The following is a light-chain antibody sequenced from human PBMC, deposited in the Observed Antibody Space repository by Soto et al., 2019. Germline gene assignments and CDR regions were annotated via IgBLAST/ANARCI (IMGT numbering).Light chain of an antibody. V-gene: IGKV3-11*01. Sequence: EIVMTQSPATLSVSPGERVTLSCRASQTVRNNYLAWYQQKPGQAPRLLIYDASNRATGIPARFSGSGSGTDFTLTISSLEPEDFAVYYCQQRSNWPPWTFGQGTKVDI. J-gene: IGKJ1*01. CDR1: QTVRNNY. CDR2: DAS. CDR3: QQRSNWPPWT.